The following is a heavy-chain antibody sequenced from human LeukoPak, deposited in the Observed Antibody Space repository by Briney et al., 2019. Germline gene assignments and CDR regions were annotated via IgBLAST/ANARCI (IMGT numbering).Heavy chain of an antibody. CDR1: GFTFTSSA. J-gene: IGHJ4*02. CDR2: IVVGSGNT. Sequence: ASVKVSCKASGFTFTSSAVQWVRQARGQRLEWIGWIVVGSGNTNYAQKFQERVTITRDMSTSTAYMELSSLRSEDTAVYYCAVGVPIFGVAIMSFDYWGQGTLVTVSS. D-gene: IGHD3-3*01. V-gene: IGHV1-58*01. CDR3: AVGVPIFGVAIMSFDY.